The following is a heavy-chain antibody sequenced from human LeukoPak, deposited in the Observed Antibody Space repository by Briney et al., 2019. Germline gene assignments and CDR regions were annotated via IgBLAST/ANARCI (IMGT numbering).Heavy chain of an antibody. Sequence: GGSLRLSCAASGFTFSSYEMNWVRQAPGQGLGWVSYINSSGSTIYYADSVKGRFTISRDNAKNSLYLQMNSLRAEDTAVYYCARDMGDVWGKGTPVTVSS. CDR1: GFTFSSYE. J-gene: IGHJ6*04. V-gene: IGHV3-48*03. D-gene: IGHD3-10*01. CDR3: ARDMGDV. CDR2: INSSGSTI.